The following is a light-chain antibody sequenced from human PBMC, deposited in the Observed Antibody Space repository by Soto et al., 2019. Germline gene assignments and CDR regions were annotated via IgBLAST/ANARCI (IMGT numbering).Light chain of an antibody. CDR1: QSVSSN. CDR2: GAS. J-gene: IGKJ2*01. Sequence: EIVMTQSPATLSVSPGERATLSCRASQSVSSNLAWYQQKPGQAPRILIYGASTRATGIPARFSGSGSGTEFTLTISSLQSEDFAVYYCKKYNNWPPHTFGQGTKLEIK. CDR3: KKYNNWPPHT. V-gene: IGKV3-15*01.